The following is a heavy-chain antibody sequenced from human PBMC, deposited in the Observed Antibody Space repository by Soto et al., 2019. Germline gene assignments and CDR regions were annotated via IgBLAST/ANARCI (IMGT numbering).Heavy chain of an antibody. CDR3: ARDSGVPAAPYYYYYYGMDV. V-gene: IGHV4-31*03. CDR2: IYYSGST. CDR1: GGSISSGGYC. Sequence: SETLSLTCTVSGGSISSGGYCWSWIRQHPGKGLEWIGYIYYSGSTYYNPSLKSRATISVDTSKNQFSLKLSSVTAADTAVYYCARDSGVPAAPYYYYYYGMDVWGQGTTVTVSS. J-gene: IGHJ6*02. D-gene: IGHD2-2*01.